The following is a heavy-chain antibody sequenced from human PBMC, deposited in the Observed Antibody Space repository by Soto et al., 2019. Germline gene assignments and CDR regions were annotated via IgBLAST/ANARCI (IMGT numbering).Heavy chain of an antibody. CDR1: GAPITINY. Sequence: KTSETLSLTCTVSGAPITINYWSWIRQAPGKGLEWIGYIYYSGSTTYNPSLKSLVTMSADTTKDQFSLKLNSVTAADTVVYYCARDAGCPYDHWGPGILVTVSS. CDR3: ARDAGCPYDH. CDR2: IYYSGST. J-gene: IGHJ4*01. V-gene: IGHV4-59*01.